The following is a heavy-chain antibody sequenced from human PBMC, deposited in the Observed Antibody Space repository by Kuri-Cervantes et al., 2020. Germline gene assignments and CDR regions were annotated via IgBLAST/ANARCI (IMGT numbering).Heavy chain of an antibody. V-gene: IGHV3-23*01. CDR2: ISGSGGST. J-gene: IGHJ4*02. CDR3: AKMGVVASYYFDY. D-gene: IGHD2-15*01. CDR1: GFNVSRNY. Sequence: GGSLRLSCAASGFNVSRNYMSWVRQAPGKGLEWVSAISGSGGSTYYADSVKGRFTISRDNSKNTLYLQMNSLRAEDTAVYYCAKMGVVASYYFDYWGQGTLVTVSS.